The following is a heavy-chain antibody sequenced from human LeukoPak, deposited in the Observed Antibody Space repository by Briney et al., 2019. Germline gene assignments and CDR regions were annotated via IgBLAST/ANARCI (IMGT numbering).Heavy chain of an antibody. D-gene: IGHD3-9*01. CDR1: GFTFSSYG. CDR2: IRYDGSNK. Sequence: GGSLRLSCAASGFTFSSYGMHWVRQAPGKGLEWVAFIRYDGSNKYYADSVKGRFTISRDNSKNTLYLQMNSLRAEDTAVYYCAKDLEDSYYDILTGYLPLVYYYGMDVWGQGTTVTVSS. J-gene: IGHJ6*02. V-gene: IGHV3-30*02. CDR3: AKDLEDSYYDILTGYLPLVYYYGMDV.